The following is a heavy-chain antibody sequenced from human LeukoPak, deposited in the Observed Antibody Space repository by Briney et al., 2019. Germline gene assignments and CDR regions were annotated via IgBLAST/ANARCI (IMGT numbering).Heavy chain of an antibody. CDR2: ISGSGGST. CDR3: AKVLWLVRYYFDY. D-gene: IGHD6-19*01. CDR1: GFTFSSYA. J-gene: IGHJ4*02. V-gene: IGHV3-23*01. Sequence: GGSLRLSCAASGFTFSSYAMSWVRQAPGKGPEWVSAISGSGGSTYYADSVKGRFTISRDNSKNTLYLQMNSLRAEDTAVYYCAKVLWLVRYYFDYWGQGTLVTVSS.